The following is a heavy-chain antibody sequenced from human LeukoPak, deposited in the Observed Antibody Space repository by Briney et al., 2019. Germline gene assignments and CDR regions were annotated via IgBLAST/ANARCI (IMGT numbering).Heavy chain of an antibody. Sequence: SETLSLTCTVSGGSISSSSYYWGWIRQPPGKGLEWIGSIYYSGSTYYNPSLKSRVTISVDTSKNQFSLKLSSVTAADTAVYYCARFASHVDPWGQGTLVTVSS. CDR1: GGSISSSSYY. CDR2: IYYSGST. J-gene: IGHJ5*02. D-gene: IGHD3-16*01. V-gene: IGHV4-39*07. CDR3: ARFASHVDP.